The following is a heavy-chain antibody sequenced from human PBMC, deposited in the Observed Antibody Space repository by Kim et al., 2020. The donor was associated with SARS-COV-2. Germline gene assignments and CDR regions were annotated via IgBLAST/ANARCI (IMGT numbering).Heavy chain of an antibody. V-gene: IGHV3-15*01. CDR1: GFTFSNAW. CDR3: STDAHS. CDR2: IKSKSSGGTT. Sequence: GGSLRLSCVGSGFTFSNAWMSWVRQVPGKGLEWVGRIKSKSSGGTTDYAAPVKGRFTISRDDSKNTLSLQMNSLTTEDTAVYYCSTDAHSWGQGTLVTVSS. J-gene: IGHJ4*02.